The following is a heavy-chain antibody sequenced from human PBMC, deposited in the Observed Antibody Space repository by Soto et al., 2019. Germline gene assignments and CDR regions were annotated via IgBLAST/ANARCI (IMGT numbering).Heavy chain of an antibody. D-gene: IGHD3-10*01. J-gene: IGHJ4*02. CDR1: RGSVSSGGYY. CDR3: ARARFYGSERTVFDF. CDR2: IYYNRIT. Sequence: QVQLQESGPGLVKPSQTLSLTCTVSRGSVSSGGYYWSWIRQHPGKGPEWIGYIYYNRITDYNPSLKSRLIIAVDTSKNQFSLILSSVTAADTAVYYCARARFYGSERTVFDFWGQGTLVTVSS. V-gene: IGHV4-31*03.